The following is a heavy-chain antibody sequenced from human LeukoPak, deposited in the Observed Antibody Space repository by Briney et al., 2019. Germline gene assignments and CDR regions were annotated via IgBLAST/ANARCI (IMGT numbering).Heavy chain of an antibody. D-gene: IGHD6-13*01. CDR3: ARDATGSSSWYYFDY. J-gene: IGHJ4*02. CDR2: IKHDGSEK. Sequence: GGSLRLSCAASGFTFSRYWMSWVRQAPGKGLEWVANIKHDGSEKYYVDSVKGRFTISRDNAKNTLYLQMNSLRAEDTAVYYCARDATGSSSWYYFDYWGQGTLVTVSS. V-gene: IGHV3-7*01. CDR1: GFTFSRYW.